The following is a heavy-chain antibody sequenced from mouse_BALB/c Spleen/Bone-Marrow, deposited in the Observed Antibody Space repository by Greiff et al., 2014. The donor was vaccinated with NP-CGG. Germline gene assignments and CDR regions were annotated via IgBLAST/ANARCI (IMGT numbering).Heavy chain of an antibody. J-gene: IGHJ2*01. CDR1: GFSLTTYG. V-gene: IGHV2-2*02. D-gene: IGHD3-1*01. Sequence: VQLQESGPGLVQPSQSLSITCTVSGFSLTTYGVQWVRQSPGKGLEWLGVVLTGGSNDYNAAFISRRTISKDNSKSQVFFEMNSLQANDTATYYCARNHRGYYFDYWGQGTALSVYS. CDR2: VLTGGSN. CDR3: ARNHRGYYFDY.